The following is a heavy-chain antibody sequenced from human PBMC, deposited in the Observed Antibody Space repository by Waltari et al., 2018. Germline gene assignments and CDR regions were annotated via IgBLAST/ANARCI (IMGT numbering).Heavy chain of an antibody. CDR1: GGSISSYY. V-gene: IGHV4-59*01. CDR2: IYYSGGT. J-gene: IGHJ3*02. Sequence: QVQLRESGPGLVKPSETLSLTCTVSGGSISSYYWSWIRQPPGKGLEWIGYIYYSGGTNYNPSLKSRVTISVDTSKNQFSLKLSSVTAADTAVYYCARIAYYYDSSGYDDAFDIWGQGTMVTVSS. CDR3: ARIAYYYDSSGYDDAFDI. D-gene: IGHD3-22*01.